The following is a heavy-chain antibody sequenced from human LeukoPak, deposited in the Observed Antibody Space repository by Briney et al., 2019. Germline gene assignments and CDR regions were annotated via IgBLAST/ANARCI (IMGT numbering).Heavy chain of an antibody. Sequence: PGGSLRLSCAASGFTFRSSGMHWVRQTPGKGLEWVAFIWYDGNEIYYADSVKGRFTISRDNSRNTLYLQMNSLRAEDTAVYYCAKGIIAVEEAFDPWGQGTLVTVSS. CDR3: AKGIIAVEEAFDP. CDR1: GFTFRSSG. V-gene: IGHV3-30*02. D-gene: IGHD3-16*01. CDR2: IWYDGNEI. J-gene: IGHJ5*02.